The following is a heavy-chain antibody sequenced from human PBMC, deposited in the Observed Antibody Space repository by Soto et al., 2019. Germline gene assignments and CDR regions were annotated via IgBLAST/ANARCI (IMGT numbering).Heavy chain of an antibody. Sequence: QVPLVESGGGVVQPGRSLRLSCAASGFTFSSYGMHWVRQAPGKGLEWVAVISYDGSNKYYADSVKGRFTISRDNSKNTXSLXMXTLRAEDTAVYYCAKDGGSGLRFLEWLSFMQEGMDVWGQGTTVTVSS. CDR3: AKDGGSGLRFLEWLSFMQEGMDV. D-gene: IGHD3-3*01. J-gene: IGHJ6*02. CDR2: ISYDGSNK. V-gene: IGHV3-30*18. CDR1: GFTFSSYG.